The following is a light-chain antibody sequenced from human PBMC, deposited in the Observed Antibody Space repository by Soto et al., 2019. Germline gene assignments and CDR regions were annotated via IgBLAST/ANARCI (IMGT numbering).Light chain of an antibody. J-gene: IGKJ2*01. V-gene: IGKV2-28*01. CDR3: MQALQTPPYT. CDR2: LGS. Sequence: DIVMTQSPLSLPVTPGEPASISCRSSQSLLHINGDNYLDWYLQKPAQSPQLLIYLGSVLASGVPDRFSGSGSGTDFALKISRGEAEYVRVYYCMQALQTPPYTFGQGTKLEIK. CDR1: QSLLHINGDNY.